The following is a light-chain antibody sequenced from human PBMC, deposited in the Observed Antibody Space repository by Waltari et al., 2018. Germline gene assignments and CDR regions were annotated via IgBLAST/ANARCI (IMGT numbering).Light chain of an antibody. CDR2: GSS. J-gene: IGLJ3*02. CDR3: QSYDTSLSVV. CDR1: GSNIGAGYD. V-gene: IGLV1-40*01. Sequence: QFVLTQPPSVSGAPGQRVTISCTGSGSNIGAGYDVHWYQQLPRAAPKLLIYGSSTRPLGVPDRFFGSTSGTSASLAITGLQAEDEADYYCQSYDTSLSVVFGGGTKLTVL.